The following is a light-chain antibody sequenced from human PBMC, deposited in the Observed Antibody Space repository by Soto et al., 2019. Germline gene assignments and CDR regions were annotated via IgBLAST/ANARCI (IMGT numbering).Light chain of an antibody. Sequence: EIVLTQSPGTLSLSPGERATLSCRASQSVSITYLAWYQQKPGQAPRLLLYDASSRATGIPDRFSGSGSGTDFTLTISRLEHEDSAVYYCQQYGGSPLYTFGQGTKLEIK. CDR3: QQYGGSPLYT. CDR1: QSVSITY. CDR2: DAS. J-gene: IGKJ2*01. V-gene: IGKV3-20*01.